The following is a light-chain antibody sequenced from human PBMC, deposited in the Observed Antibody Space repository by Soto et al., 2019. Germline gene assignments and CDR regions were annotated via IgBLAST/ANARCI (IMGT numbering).Light chain of an antibody. CDR3: CSYTSSSTHV. CDR2: DVN. J-gene: IGLJ1*01. CDR1: SSDVGGYNF. V-gene: IGLV2-14*03. Sequence: QSALTQPASVSGSPGQSITISCTGTSSDVGGYNFVSWYQQHPGKVPKLMIFDVNRRPSGVSDRFSGSKSGNTASLTISGLDAEDEGDYCCCSYTSSSTHVFGSGTKVTVL.